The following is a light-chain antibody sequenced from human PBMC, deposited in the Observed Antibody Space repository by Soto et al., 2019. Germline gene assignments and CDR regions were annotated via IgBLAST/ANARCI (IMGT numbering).Light chain of an antibody. CDR3: HQYDRWPLS. CDR1: ESVKTN. V-gene: IGKV3-15*01. J-gene: IGKJ4*01. Sequence: EIVMTQYPATLSVSPGETATLSCRASESVKTNLAWYQQKPGQAPRLLIYGAFTRAAGIPFRFSGSASGTEFTLTISSLQSEDFAVYYCHQYDRWPLSLGGGTKVEIK. CDR2: GAF.